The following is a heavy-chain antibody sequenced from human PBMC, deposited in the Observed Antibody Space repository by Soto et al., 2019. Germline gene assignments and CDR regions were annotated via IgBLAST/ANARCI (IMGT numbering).Heavy chain of an antibody. V-gene: IGHV1-69*01. J-gene: IGHJ6*02. CDR1: GGTFSSYA. Sequence: QVQLVQSGAEVKKPGSSVKVSCKASGGTFSSYAISWVRQAPGQGLEWMGGIIPIFGTANYAQKFQGRVTITADESTSTAYMEVSSLRSEDAAVYYCARADIVVVVAAHYYYHGMDVWGQGTTVTVSS. CDR2: IIPIFGTA. CDR3: ARADIVVVVAAHYYYHGMDV. D-gene: IGHD2-15*01.